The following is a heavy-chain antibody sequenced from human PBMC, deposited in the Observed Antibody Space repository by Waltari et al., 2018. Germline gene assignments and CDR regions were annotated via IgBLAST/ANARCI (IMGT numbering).Heavy chain of an antibody. Sequence: QVQLQESGPGLVKPSETLSLTCNVSGGSISSFYWSWIRQPPTKGLDWIGFIYNNGRTLHNPPPKGRGTISINTSKNPFSLRLTSVNAADTAMYYCAGVASRDYNYYDMDVWGQGTTVTVSS. J-gene: IGHJ6*02. CDR2: IYNNGRT. V-gene: IGHV4-59*01. CDR1: GGSISSFY. CDR3: AGVASRDYNYYDMDV.